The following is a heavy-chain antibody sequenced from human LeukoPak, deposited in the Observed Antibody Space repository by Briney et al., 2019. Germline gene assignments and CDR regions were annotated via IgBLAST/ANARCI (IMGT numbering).Heavy chain of an antibody. CDR1: GFTFNSYW. V-gene: IGHV3-7*01. J-gene: IGHJ4*02. CDR2: IKQDGSEK. D-gene: IGHD3-3*01. Sequence: PGGSLRLSCAASGFTFNSYWMSWVRQAPGKGLEWVANIKQDGSEKYYVDSVKGRFTISRDNAKNSLYLQMNSLRAEDTAVYYCARVGHYDFWSGYDFDYWGQGTLVTVSS. CDR3: ARVGHYDFWSGYDFDY.